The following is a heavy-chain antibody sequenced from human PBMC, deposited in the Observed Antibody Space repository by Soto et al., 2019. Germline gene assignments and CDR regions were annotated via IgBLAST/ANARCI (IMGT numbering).Heavy chain of an antibody. CDR2: XXXSXGXT. D-gene: IGHD6-25*01. CDR1: GYTFTSYY. J-gene: IGHJ4*02. Sequence: ASVKVSCKASGYTFTSYYMHWVRQAPGQGLEXMGIXXXSXGXTXYXXXXQGRVTMTSDMSTRTVYMELRDLRSDDTAVYYCVSLQTSGWPGVHWGQGTLVTVSS. CDR3: VSLQTSGWPGVH. V-gene: IGHV1-46*01.